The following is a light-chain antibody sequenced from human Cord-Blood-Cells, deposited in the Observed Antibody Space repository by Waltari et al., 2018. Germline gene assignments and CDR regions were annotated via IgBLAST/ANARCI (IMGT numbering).Light chain of an antibody. CDR3: QQYDNLPYT. J-gene: IGKJ2*01. V-gene: IGKV1-33*01. CDR2: DAS. CDR1: QDISNY. Sequence: DIQMTQSPSSLSASVGDRVTNTCQASQDISNYLTWYQQKPGKAPRRMIYDASNLETGFPSRFSGSGSGTDFTFTISSLQPEDIATYYCQQYDNLPYTFGQGTKLEIK.